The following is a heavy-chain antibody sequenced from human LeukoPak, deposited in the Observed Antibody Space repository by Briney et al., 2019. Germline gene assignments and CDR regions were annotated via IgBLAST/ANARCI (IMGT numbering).Heavy chain of an antibody. Sequence: SETLSLTCTVSGGSISSYYWSWIRQPPGKGLEWIGYIYTSGSTNYNPSLKSRVTISVDTSKNQFSLKLSFVTAADTAVYYSASASIAAPSGFDYWGQGTLVTVSS. J-gene: IGHJ4*02. CDR2: IYTSGST. CDR1: GGSISSYY. D-gene: IGHD6-6*01. CDR3: ASASIAAPSGFDY. V-gene: IGHV4-4*09.